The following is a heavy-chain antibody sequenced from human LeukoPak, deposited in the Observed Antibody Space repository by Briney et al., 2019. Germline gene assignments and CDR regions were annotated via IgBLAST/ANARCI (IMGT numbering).Heavy chain of an antibody. V-gene: IGHV1-8*03. CDR2: MNPNSGNT. CDR3: ATEGKMIRGVYTDY. J-gene: IGHJ4*02. D-gene: IGHD3-10*01. Sequence: ASVKVSCKASGYTFTSYDINWVRQATGQGLEWMGWMNPNSGNTGYAQKFQGRVTITRNTSISTAYMELSSLRSEDTAVYFCATEGKMIRGVYTDYWGQGTLVTVSS. CDR1: GYTFTSYD.